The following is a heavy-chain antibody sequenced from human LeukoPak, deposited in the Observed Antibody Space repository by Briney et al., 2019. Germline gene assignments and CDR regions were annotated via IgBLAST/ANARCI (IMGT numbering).Heavy chain of an antibody. D-gene: IGHD6-19*01. CDR2: INHSGST. CDR1: GGSFNGYY. V-gene: IGHV4-34*01. J-gene: IGHJ4*02. CDR3: ARGGRRWLAKGYDY. Sequence: SETLSLTCAAYGGSFNGYYWTGIRQPPGRGLEWMGGINHSGSTNYNPSLKSRVTISAQTTKNQSSLNLSSATAADTAVYYCARGGRRWLAKGYDYWGQGTLVTVSS.